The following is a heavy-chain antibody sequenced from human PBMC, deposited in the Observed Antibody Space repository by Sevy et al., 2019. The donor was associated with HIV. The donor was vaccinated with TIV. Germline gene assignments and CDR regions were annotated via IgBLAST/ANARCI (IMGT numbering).Heavy chain of an antibody. CDR1: GFSFSNYG. J-gene: IGHJ5*02. V-gene: IGHV3-30*18. CDR2: ISHDGSNK. Sequence: GGSLRLSCAASGFSFSNYGMHWVRQAPGKGLEWVALISHDGSNKFYAVSVKGRFTISRDNSKNTLYLQMNSLRLEETAVYYCAKSYFGSGSYYNGINWLDPWGQGTLVTVSS. D-gene: IGHD3-10*01. CDR3: AKSYFGSGSYYNGINWLDP.